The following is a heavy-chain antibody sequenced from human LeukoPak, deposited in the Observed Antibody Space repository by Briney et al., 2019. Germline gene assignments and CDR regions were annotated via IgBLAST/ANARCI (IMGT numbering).Heavy chain of an antibody. D-gene: IGHD1-26*01. J-gene: IGHJ6*03. CDR1: GYTFTGYY. CDR3: ARDIVNHYYYYMDV. Sequence: ASVKVSCKASGYTFTGYYMHWVRQAPGQGLEWMGWINPNSGGTNYAQKFQARVTMTRDTSISTAYMELSRLRSDDTAVYYCARDIVNHYYYYMDVWGKGTTVTVSS. CDR2: INPNSGGT. V-gene: IGHV1-2*02.